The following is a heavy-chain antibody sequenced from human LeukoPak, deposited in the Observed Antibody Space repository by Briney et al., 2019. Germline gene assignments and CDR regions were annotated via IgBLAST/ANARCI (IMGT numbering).Heavy chain of an antibody. CDR2: IWYVGSNK. CDR1: GFTFSSYG. D-gene: IGHD2-15*01. CDR3: ARPPGYCSGGSCHSSYFDY. V-gene: IGHV3-33*01. Sequence: GGSLRFSWAAPGFTFSSYGMHWVRQAPGKGREGVAVIWYVGSNKYYADSVKGRFTISRDNSKNTLYLQMNSLRAEDTAVYYCARPPGYCSGGSCHSSYFDYWGQGTLVTVSS. J-gene: IGHJ4*02.